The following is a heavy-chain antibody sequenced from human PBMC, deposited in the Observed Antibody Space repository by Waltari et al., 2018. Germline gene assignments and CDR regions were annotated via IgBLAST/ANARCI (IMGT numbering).Heavy chain of an antibody. CDR3: ASVADTGYKTN. V-gene: IGHV3-30-3*01. Sequence: QVDLVESGGGVVQPGRSLRLSCAASGVTFHNYDMHWVRQARGKGLDWVAAISFDSNNKYYPDSVKGRFTISRDNSKNMLYLEMNSLGTEDTALYYCASVADTGYKTNWGQGTLVTVSS. CDR1: GVTFHNYD. D-gene: IGHD5-12*01. CDR2: ISFDSNNK. J-gene: IGHJ4*02.